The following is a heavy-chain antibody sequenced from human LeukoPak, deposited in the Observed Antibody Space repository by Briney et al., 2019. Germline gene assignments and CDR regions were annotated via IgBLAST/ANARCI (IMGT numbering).Heavy chain of an antibody. D-gene: IGHD6-13*01. Sequence: GASVKVSCKASGYTFTSYGISWVRQAPGQGLEWMGWISAFNGNKNYAQKLQGRVTMTTDTSTSTAYMEPRRLRSDDTAVYYCARDRTVAAAGMLAGMDVWGKGATVTVSS. CDR2: ISAFNGNK. V-gene: IGHV1-18*04. J-gene: IGHJ6*04. CDR1: GYTFTSYG. CDR3: ARDRTVAAAGMLAGMDV.